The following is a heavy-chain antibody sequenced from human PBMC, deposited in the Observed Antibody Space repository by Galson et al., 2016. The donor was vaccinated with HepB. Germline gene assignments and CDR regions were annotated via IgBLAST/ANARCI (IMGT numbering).Heavy chain of an antibody. CDR3: ARDSRPVEILTCAGDWYFDL. Sequence: SLRLSCAASGFTLSSYSMNWVRQAPGKGLEWVSSSTTTTNYMYNTDSVKGRFTISRDNAKNSLYLQMNSLRVEDTAVYYCARDSRPVEILTCAGDWYFDLWGRGTLVTVSS. CDR2: STTTTNYM. D-gene: IGHD5-24*01. J-gene: IGHJ2*01. CDR1: GFTLSSYS. V-gene: IGHV3-21*01.